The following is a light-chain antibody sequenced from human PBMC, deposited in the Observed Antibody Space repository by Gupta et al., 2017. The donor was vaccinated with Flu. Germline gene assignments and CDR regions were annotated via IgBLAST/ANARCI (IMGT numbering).Light chain of an antibody. V-gene: IGKV4-1*01. CDR1: LVVLDKYTGNDY. J-gene: IGKJ4*01. CDR2: GAS. CDR3: QQYSDYPFT. Sequence: SLRPSPTLNCTASLVVLDKYTGNDYLYWYQQKPGQPPKLLISGASPRESGVPDRFSGSGSGTDFTLTITSLQAEDVAVYYCQQYSDYPFTFGRGTKVEIK.